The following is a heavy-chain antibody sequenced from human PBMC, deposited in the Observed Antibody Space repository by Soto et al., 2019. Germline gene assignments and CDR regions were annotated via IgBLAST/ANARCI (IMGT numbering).Heavy chain of an antibody. D-gene: IGHD5-12*01. Sequence: SETLSLTCTVSGGSISSSSYYWGWIRQPPGKGLEWIGSIYYSGSTYYNPSLKSRVTISVDTSKNQFSLKLSSVTAADTAVYYCARQGGGYSGYDYTPLFDYWGQGTLVTVSS. CDR2: IYYSGST. V-gene: IGHV4-39*01. CDR1: GGSISSSSYY. J-gene: IGHJ4*02. CDR3: ARQGGGYSGYDYTPLFDY.